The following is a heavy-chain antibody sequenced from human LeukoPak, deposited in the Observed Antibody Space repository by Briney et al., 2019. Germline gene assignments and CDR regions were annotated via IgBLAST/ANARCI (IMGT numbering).Heavy chain of an antibody. CDR3: ARPHLWFGETRYDAFDI. CDR1: GGSISSSSYY. J-gene: IGHJ3*02. CDR2: IYYSGST. Sequence: PSETLSLTCTVSGGSISSSSYYWGWIRQPPGKGLEWIGSIYYSGSTYYNPSLKSRVTISVDTSKNQFSLKLSSVTAADTAVYYCARPHLWFGETRYDAFDIWGQGTMVTVSS. V-gene: IGHV4-39*07. D-gene: IGHD3-10*01.